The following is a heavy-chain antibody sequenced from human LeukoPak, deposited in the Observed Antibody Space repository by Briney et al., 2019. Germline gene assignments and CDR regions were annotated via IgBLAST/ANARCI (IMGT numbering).Heavy chain of an antibody. CDR2: ISYDGSNK. Sequence: GGSLRLSCAASGFTFSSYGMHWVRQAPGKGLEWVAVISYDGSNKYYADSVKGRFTISRDNSKNTLYLQMNSLRAEDTAVYYCAKDLIYGSGSYYTVWGQGTLVTVSS. V-gene: IGHV3-30*18. D-gene: IGHD3-10*01. CDR3: AKDLIYGSGSYYTV. J-gene: IGHJ4*02. CDR1: GFTFSSYG.